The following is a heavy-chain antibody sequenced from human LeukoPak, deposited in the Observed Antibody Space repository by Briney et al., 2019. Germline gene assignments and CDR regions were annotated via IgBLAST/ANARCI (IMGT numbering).Heavy chain of an antibody. CDR3: ARDYYDSSASPFDY. V-gene: IGHV3-23*01. CDR2: IGNNGANT. J-gene: IGHJ4*02. Sequence: PGGSLRLSCAASGFTFYNYAMTWVRQAPGKGLEWVSTIGNNGANTYYADSVKGRFTISRDNAKNSLSLQMNSLRDEDTAVYYCARDYYDSSASPFDYWGQGTLVTVSS. CDR1: GFTFYNYA. D-gene: IGHD3-22*01.